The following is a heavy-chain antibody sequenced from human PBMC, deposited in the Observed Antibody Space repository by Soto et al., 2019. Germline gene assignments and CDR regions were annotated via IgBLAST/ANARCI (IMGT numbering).Heavy chain of an antibody. CDR1: GGSFSGYY. V-gene: IGHV4-34*01. J-gene: IGHJ4*02. CDR2: INHSGST. Sequence: PSETLSLTCAVYGGSFSGYYWSWIRQPPGKGLEWIGEINHSGSTNYNPSPKSRVTISVDTSKNQFSLKLSSVTAADTAVYYCARGPKMYYYDSSGYYRLDYWGQGTLVTVSS. D-gene: IGHD3-22*01. CDR3: ARGPKMYYYDSSGYYRLDY.